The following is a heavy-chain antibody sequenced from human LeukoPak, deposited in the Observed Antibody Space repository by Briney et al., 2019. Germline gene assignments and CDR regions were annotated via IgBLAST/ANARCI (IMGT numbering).Heavy chain of an antibody. D-gene: IGHD1-14*01. V-gene: IGHV3-7*01. CDR2: IKEDGSAK. J-gene: IGHJ4*02. Sequence: GGSLRLSCAASGFTFKRAWMAWVRPAPGKGLEWVANIKEDGSAKNYVASVRGRFTISRDNANNLLYLQLSSLRAEDTAVYYCARDIGYNAFDNWGQGTLVTVSS. CDR1: GFTFKRAW. CDR3: ARDIGYNAFDN.